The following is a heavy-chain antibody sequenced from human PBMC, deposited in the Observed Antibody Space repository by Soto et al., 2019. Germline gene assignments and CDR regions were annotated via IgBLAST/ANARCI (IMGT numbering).Heavy chain of an antibody. CDR2: LTSTSSFI. D-gene: IGHD2-2*01. V-gene: IGHV3-21*01. CDR3: ARERTNSLHLDY. CDR1: GFTFSSHS. J-gene: IGHJ4*02. Sequence: EVQLVESGGGLVQPGGSLRLSCAASGFTFSSHSMNWVRQAPGKGLEWVSSLTSTSSFIYYADSVKGRFTISRDNARNSLYLQMNSLRAEDTAVYDCARERTNSLHLDYWGQGVLVTVSS.